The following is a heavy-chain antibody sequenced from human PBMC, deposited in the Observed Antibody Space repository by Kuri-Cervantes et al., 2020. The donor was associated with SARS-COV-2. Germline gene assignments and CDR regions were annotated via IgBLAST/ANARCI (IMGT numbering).Heavy chain of an antibody. V-gene: IGHV1-69*10. CDR1: GYTFTSYG. CDR3: ATLPLPAMGYYGMDV. Sequence: SVKVSCKASGYTFTSYGISWVRQAPGQGLEWMGGIIPILGIANYAQKFQGRVTMTEDTSTDTAYMELSSLRSEDTAVYYCATLPLPAMGYYGMDVWGQGTTVTVSS. D-gene: IGHD5-18*01. J-gene: IGHJ6*02. CDR2: IIPILGIA.